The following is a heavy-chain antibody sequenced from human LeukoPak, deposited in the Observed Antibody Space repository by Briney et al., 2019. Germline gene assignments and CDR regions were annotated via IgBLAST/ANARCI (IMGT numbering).Heavy chain of an antibody. CDR3: AKSPAAPYYFDS. J-gene: IGHJ4*02. CDR2: ITVGGGT. Sequence: WESLRLSCAASGFALSSYGMSWVRQAPGKGLEWVSTITVGGGTYYADSVKGRFTISRDNSKNTLFLQMNTLGAEATALFYCAKSPAAPYYFDSWGQGTLVTVSS. D-gene: IGHD6-13*01. CDR1: GFALSSYG. V-gene: IGHV3-23*01.